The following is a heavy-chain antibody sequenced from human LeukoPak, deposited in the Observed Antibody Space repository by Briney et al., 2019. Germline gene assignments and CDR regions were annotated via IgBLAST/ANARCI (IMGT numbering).Heavy chain of an antibody. J-gene: IGHJ6*02. D-gene: IGHD3-16*01. CDR1: GGSISSSSYY. CDR3: ARHPDGIWGALLDYYGMDV. CDR2: IYSSGST. Sequence: SKTLSFTCTVSGGSISSSSYYWGWIRQPPGKGLEWIGHIYSSGSTTYNPSLKSRVTMTVDRSKNQFSLKLTSVTPADTAVYFCARHPDGIWGALLDYYGMDVWGQGTTVTVCS. V-gene: IGHV4-61*05.